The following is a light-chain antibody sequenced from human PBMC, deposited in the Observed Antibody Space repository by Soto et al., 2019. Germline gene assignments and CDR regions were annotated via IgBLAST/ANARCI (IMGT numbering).Light chain of an antibody. CDR1: QTISSY. Sequence: DIQMTQSPSSLSASVGDRVTITCRASQTISSYLNWYQQKPGKEPKLLISSVSSLQSGVPSRFSGRGSETDFTLTISSLQPEDFATYYCQQSYSLPFTFGPGTKVDIK. V-gene: IGKV1-39*01. CDR3: QQSYSLPFT. J-gene: IGKJ3*01. CDR2: SVS.